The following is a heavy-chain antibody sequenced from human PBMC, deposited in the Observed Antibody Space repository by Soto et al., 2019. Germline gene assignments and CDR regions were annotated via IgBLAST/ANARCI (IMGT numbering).Heavy chain of an antibody. Sequence: ETLSLTCTVSGGSVSSGSYYWSWIRQPPGKGLEWIGYIYYSGSTNYNPSLKSRVTISVDTSKNQFSLKLSSVTAADTAVYYCASYSSGWYDVSYWGQGTLVTVSS. CDR1: GGSVSSGSYY. J-gene: IGHJ4*02. CDR2: IYYSGST. V-gene: IGHV4-61*01. D-gene: IGHD6-19*01. CDR3: ASYSSGWYDVSY.